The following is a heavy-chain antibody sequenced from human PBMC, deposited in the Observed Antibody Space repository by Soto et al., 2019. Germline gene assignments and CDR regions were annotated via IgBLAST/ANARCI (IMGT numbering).Heavy chain of an antibody. CDR3: ARDLRYFDWLLSSPFDY. D-gene: IGHD3-9*01. Sequence: GGSLRLSCAASGFTFSSYAMHWVRQAPGKGLEWVAVISYDGSNKYYAGSVKGRFTISRDNSKNTLYLQMNSLRAEDTAVYYCARDLRYFDWLLSSPFDYWGQGTLVTVSS. V-gene: IGHV3-30-3*01. CDR1: GFTFSSYA. CDR2: ISYDGSNK. J-gene: IGHJ4*02.